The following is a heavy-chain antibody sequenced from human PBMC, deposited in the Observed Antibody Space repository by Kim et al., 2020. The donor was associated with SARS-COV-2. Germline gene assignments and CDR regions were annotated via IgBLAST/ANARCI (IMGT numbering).Heavy chain of an antibody. D-gene: IGHD3-9*01. CDR3: ERGVNILTGLWGMDV. V-gene: IGHV1-69*13. CDR2: IIPIFGTA. J-gene: IGHJ6*02. Sequence: SVKVSCKASGGTFSSYAISWVRQAPGQGLEWMGGIIPIFGTANYAQKFQGRVTITADESTSTAYMELSSLRSEDTAVYYCERGVNILTGLWGMDVWGQGTTVTVSS. CDR1: GGTFSSYA.